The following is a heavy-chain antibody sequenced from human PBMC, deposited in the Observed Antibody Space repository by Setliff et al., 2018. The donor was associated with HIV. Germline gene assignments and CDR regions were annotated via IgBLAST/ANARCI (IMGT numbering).Heavy chain of an antibody. V-gene: IGHV3-48*01. CDR1: GFVFTDHS. J-gene: IGHJ6*02. CDR2: ISATGTTV. Sequence: GGSLRLSCAASGFVFTDHSLHWVRQAPGEGLEWISYISATGTTVSYADSVRGRFIISRDSVRNEVYLQMKSLRVEDTAVYYCAYYSSGSFYLGYYYYHGMDVWGQGTTVTVSS. D-gene: IGHD3-10*01. CDR3: AYYSSGSFYLGYYYYHGMDV.